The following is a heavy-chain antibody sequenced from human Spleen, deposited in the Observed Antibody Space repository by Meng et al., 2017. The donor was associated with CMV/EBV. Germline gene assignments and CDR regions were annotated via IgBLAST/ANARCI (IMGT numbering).Heavy chain of an antibody. J-gene: IGHJ5*02. CDR3: AKDWSGA. CDR2: ISGSGGST. CDR1: GFTFSSYA. Sequence: GESLKFSCAASGFTFSSYAMSWVRQAPGKGLEWVSAISGSGGSTYYADSVKGRFTISRDKSKNTLYLQLNSLRAEDTAVYYCAKDWSGAWGQGTLVTVSS. V-gene: IGHV3-23*01.